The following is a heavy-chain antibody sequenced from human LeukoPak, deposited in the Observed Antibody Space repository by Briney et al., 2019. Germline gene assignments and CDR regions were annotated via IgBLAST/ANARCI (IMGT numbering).Heavy chain of an antibody. CDR2: ISYDGTHK. V-gene: IGHV3-30*03. D-gene: IGHD5-24*01. J-gene: IGHJ4*02. CDR3: ARVPTAGRWLQLGY. Sequence: PGGSLRLSCAASGFTFSSYGMHWVRQAPGKGLEWVAVISYDGTHKYYADSVKGRFTISRDSSKNTVYLQMNSLRAEDTAVYYCARVPTAGRWLQLGYWGQGTLVTVSS. CDR1: GFTFSSYG.